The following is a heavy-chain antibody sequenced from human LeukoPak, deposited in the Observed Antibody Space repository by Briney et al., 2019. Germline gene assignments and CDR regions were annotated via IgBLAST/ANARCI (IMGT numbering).Heavy chain of an antibody. J-gene: IGHJ4*02. CDR1: GFTFSSYW. CDR2: IKQDESEK. Sequence: GGSLRLSCAASGFTFSSYWMSWVRQAPGKGLEWVANIKQDESEKYYADSVKGRFTISRDNSKNTLYLQMNSLRAEDTAVYYCARGFGELFQSSPDYWGQGTLVTVSS. CDR3: ARGFGELFQSSPDY. V-gene: IGHV3-7*01. D-gene: IGHD3-10*01.